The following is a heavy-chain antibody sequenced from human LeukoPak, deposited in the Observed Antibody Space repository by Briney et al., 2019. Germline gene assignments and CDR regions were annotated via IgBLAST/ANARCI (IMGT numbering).Heavy chain of an antibody. D-gene: IGHD4-23*01. J-gene: IGHJ4*02. CDR1: GDSISSYY. Sequence: SETLSLTCTVPGDSISSYYWSWIRQPAAKVLEWVGRIYNSGSTNYTPSLKSRVTMSVDTSKNQFSLKLSSVTAADTAVYYCARDETYCGNSGELHYWGQGTLVTVSS. CDR2: IYNSGST. V-gene: IGHV4-4*07. CDR3: ARDETYCGNSGELHY.